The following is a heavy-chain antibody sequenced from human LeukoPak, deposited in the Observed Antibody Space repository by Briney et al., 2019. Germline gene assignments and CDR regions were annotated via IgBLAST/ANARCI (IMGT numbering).Heavy chain of an antibody. CDR2: IYSNGDT. CDR3: ARAAGAAGGQYIDY. Sequence: SETLSLTCTVSGGSISVYYWSWIRQPAGQGLEWIGRIYSNGDTRYNPSLKSRVTMSVDTSKNQLSLKLGPVTAADTAVYYCARAAGAAGGQYIDYWGQGTLVTVSS. J-gene: IGHJ4*02. CDR1: GGSISVYY. V-gene: IGHV4-4*07. D-gene: IGHD6-13*01.